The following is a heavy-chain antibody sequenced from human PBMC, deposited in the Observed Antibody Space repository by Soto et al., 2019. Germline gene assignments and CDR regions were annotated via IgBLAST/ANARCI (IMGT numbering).Heavy chain of an antibody. CDR1: GYSFTSYW. D-gene: IGHD3-3*01. Sequence: PGESLKISCQGSGYSFTSYWIGWVRQMPGKGLEWMGIIYPGDSDTRYSPSFQGQVTISADKSISTAYLQWSSLKASDTAMYYCARLRSPFRFWGWFWFDSWGQGTLVTVSS. CDR3: ARLRSPFRFWGWFWFDS. V-gene: IGHV5-51*01. J-gene: IGHJ5*01. CDR2: IYPGDSDT.